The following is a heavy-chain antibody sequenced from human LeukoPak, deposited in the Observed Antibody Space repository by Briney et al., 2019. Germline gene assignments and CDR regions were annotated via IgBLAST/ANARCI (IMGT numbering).Heavy chain of an antibody. CDR2: ISSSGSTI. D-gene: IGHD3-16*01. Sequence: GGSLRLSCAASGFTFSSYEMNWVRQAPGKGLEWVSYISSSGSTIYYADSVKGRFTISRDNAKNSLYLQMNSLGAEDTAVYYCARDGGPYPRSGWFDPWGQGTLVTVSS. J-gene: IGHJ5*02. CDR1: GFTFSSYE. CDR3: ARDGGPYPRSGWFDP. V-gene: IGHV3-48*03.